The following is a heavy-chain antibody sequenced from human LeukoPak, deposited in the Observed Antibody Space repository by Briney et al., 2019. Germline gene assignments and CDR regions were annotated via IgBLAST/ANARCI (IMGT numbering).Heavy chain of an antibody. V-gene: IGHV4-39*02. Sequence: SETLSLTCTVSGGSVSSSIYYWGWIRQPPGKGLEWIGSIYYSGSTSYNPSLKSRVTISVDTSKNQFSLKLTSVTAADTAVYYCARDATAGWFDPWGQGTLVTVSS. CDR1: GGSVSSSIYY. J-gene: IGHJ5*02. CDR2: IYYSGST. D-gene: IGHD2-15*01. CDR3: ARDATAGWFDP.